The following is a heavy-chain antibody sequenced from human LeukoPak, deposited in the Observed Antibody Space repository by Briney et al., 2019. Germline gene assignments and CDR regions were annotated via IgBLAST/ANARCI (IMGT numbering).Heavy chain of an antibody. J-gene: IGHJ6*03. D-gene: IGHD6-19*01. V-gene: IGHV3-7*04. CDR1: GFTFSSYC. CDR3: ARVSWGAVPAYYTDV. Sequence: GGSLRLSCAASGFTFSSYCVTWVRQAPGKGLEGVANIKQDGSQKYYVDSVKGRFSISRDNGKNSLSLQMNNLRVDDTAVYYCARVSWGAVPAYYTDVWGKGTTVSVSS. CDR2: IKQDGSQK.